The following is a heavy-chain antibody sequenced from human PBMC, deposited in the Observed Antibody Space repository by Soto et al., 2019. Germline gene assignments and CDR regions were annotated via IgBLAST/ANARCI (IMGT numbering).Heavy chain of an antibody. CDR3: ARVGHITNYGMAV. V-gene: IGHV1-69*01. J-gene: IGHJ6*02. D-gene: IGHD1-26*01. Sequence: QVQLVQSVAEVKKPGSSVKVSCEASGGTISSYPINWVRQAPGQGLEWMGGIIPFFGTSNYAQKFQGRVTITADDSTSTAYMELRSLRSEDTAVYYCARVGHITNYGMAVWGQGTTVTVSS. CDR2: IIPFFGTS. CDR1: GGTISSYP.